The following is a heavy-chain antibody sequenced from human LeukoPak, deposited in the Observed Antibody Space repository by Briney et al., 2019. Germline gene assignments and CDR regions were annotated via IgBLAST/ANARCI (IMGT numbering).Heavy chain of an antibody. CDR3: AKTPYVWGSSDIYYYFDY. Sequence: GGSLRLSCAASGFTFSSHAMSWVRQAPGKGLEWVSDINGSGGSTYYADSVKGRFTVSRDNSKNTLYLQMNSLRAEDTAVYYYAKTPYVWGSSDIYYYFDYWGQGTLVTVSS. V-gene: IGHV3-23*01. CDR1: GFTFSSHA. D-gene: IGHD3-16*01. CDR2: INGSGGST. J-gene: IGHJ4*02.